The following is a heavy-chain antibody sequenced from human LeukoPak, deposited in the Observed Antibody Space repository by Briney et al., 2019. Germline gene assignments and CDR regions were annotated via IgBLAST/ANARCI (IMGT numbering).Heavy chain of an antibody. CDR1: GFTFSSYS. CDR2: ISSSSSTI. V-gene: IGHV3-48*04. J-gene: IGHJ6*02. Sequence: GGSLRLSCAASGFTFSSYSMNWVRQAPGKGLEWVSYISSSSSTIYYADSVKGRFTISRDNAKNSLYLQMNSLRAEDTAVYYCARVQIAVAGSYYYYGMDVWGQGTTVTVSS. D-gene: IGHD6-19*01. CDR3: ARVQIAVAGSYYYYGMDV.